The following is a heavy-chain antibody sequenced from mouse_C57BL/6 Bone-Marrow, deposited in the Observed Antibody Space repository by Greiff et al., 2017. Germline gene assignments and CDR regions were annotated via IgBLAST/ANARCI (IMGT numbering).Heavy chain of an antibody. J-gene: IGHJ4*01. CDR2: INPNNGGT. D-gene: IGHD1-1*01. V-gene: IGHV1-18*01. CDR1: GYTFTDYN. CDR3: ARGYYGSSYLYAMDY. Sequence: VHVKQSGPELVKPGASVKIPCKASGYTFTDYNMDWVKQSHGKSLEWIGDINPNNGGTIYNQKFKGKATLTVDKSSSTAYMELRSLTSEDTAVYYCARGYYGSSYLYAMDYWGQGTSVTVSS.